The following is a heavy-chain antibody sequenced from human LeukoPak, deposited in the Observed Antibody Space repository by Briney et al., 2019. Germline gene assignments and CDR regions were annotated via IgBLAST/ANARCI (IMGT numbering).Heavy chain of an antibody. Sequence: SLSLSCAASRRTFGSYGMRWDRQAPGNVMEWVAFIRYEGSNKYYADSVKGRFTISRDNCKNTPYLQMNSLRAEETAVYYCAKDVVRYYDILTGFDYWGQATLVTVSS. CDR1: RRTFGSYG. D-gene: IGHD3-9*01. CDR2: IRYEGSNK. CDR3: AKDVVRYYDILTGFDY. J-gene: IGHJ4*02. V-gene: IGHV3-30*02.